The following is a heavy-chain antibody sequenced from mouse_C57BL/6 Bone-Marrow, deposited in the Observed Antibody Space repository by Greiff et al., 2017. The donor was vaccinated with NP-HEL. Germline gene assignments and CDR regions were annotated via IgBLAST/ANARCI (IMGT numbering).Heavy chain of an antibody. J-gene: IGHJ4*01. CDR3: ARKGGYYAMDY. Sequence: QVQLQQSGTELVKPGASVKLSCKASGYTFTSYWLHWVKQRPGQGLEWIGNINPSNGGTNYNEKFKSKATLTVDKSSSTAYMQLSSLTSEDSAVYYCARKGGYYAMDYWGQGTSVTVSS. CDR2: INPSNGGT. V-gene: IGHV1-53*01. CDR1: GYTFTSYW.